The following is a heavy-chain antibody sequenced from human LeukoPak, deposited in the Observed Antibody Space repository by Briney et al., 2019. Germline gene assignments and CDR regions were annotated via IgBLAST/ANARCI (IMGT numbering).Heavy chain of an antibody. V-gene: IGHV3-23*01. CDR3: AKVLREGKMATIDPFFDY. D-gene: IGHD5-24*01. CDR2: ISGSGGST. CDR1: GFTFSSYA. J-gene: IGHJ4*02. Sequence: GGSLRLSCAASGFTFSSYAMSWVRPAPGKGLEWVSAISGSGGSTYYADSVKGRFTISRDNSKNTLYLQMNSLRAEDTAVYYCAKVLREGKMATIDPFFDYWGQGTLVTVSS.